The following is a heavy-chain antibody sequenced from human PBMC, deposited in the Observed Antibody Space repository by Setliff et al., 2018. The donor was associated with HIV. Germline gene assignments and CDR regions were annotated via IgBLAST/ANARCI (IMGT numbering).Heavy chain of an antibody. J-gene: IGHJ4*01. CDR3: ARGGASSLPLDY. D-gene: IGHD6-13*01. CDR2: ISYDGSNK. Sequence: PGGSLRLSCAASGFTFSSYAMHWVRQAPGKGLEWVAVISYDGSNKYYADSVKGRFTISRDNAKNSLYLQMNSLRAEDTAIYYCARGGASSLPLDYWGHGTLVTVSS. CDR1: GFTFSSYA. V-gene: IGHV3-30-3*01.